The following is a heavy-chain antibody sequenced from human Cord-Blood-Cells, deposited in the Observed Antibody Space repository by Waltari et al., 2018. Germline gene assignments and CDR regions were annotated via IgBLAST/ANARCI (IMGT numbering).Heavy chain of an antibody. CDR3: AQLKNSGSYYNYFDY. Sequence: QVQLQQWGAGLLKPSETLSLTCAVYGGSFSGYYWSWIRPPPGKGLEWIGEINHSGSTNYNPSLKSRVTISVDTSKNQFSLKLSSVTAADTAVYYCAQLKNSGSYYNYFDYWGQGTLVTVSS. V-gene: IGHV4-34*01. CDR2: INHSGST. J-gene: IGHJ4*02. CDR1: GGSFSGYY. D-gene: IGHD3-10*01.